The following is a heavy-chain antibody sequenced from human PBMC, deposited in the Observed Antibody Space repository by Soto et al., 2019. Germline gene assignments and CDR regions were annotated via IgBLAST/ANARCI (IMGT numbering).Heavy chain of an antibody. J-gene: IGHJ6*02. Sequence: QVQLVQSGAEVKKPGSSVKVSCRASGGTFSSYAISWGRQAPGQGLEWMGGIIPIFGTANYAQKFQGRVTITADESTSTAYMELSSLRSEDKAVYYCASDPDGGPRTYYGMDVLGQGTKGTVSS. CDR3: ASDPDGGPRTYYGMDV. CDR2: IIPIFGTA. CDR1: GGTFSSYA. V-gene: IGHV1-69*01. D-gene: IGHD4-17*01.